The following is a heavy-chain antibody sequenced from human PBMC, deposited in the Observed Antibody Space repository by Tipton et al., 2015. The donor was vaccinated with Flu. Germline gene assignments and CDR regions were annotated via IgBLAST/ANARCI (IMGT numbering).Heavy chain of an antibody. Sequence: TLSLTCTVSGGSISSNSFYWGWIRQPPGKGLEWIGSIFFTGTSHYNPSLQSRVAISVDTAKNQFSLKLTSVTAADTAVYYCARDVDGYNGHDYWGQGALVTVSS. CDR2: IFFTGTS. D-gene: IGHD5-24*01. V-gene: IGHV4-39*07. CDR1: GGSISSNSFY. J-gene: IGHJ4*02. CDR3: ARDVDGYNGHDY.